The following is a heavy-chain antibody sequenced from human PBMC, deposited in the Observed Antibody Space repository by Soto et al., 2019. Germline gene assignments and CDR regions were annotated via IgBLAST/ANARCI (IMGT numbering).Heavy chain of an antibody. CDR3: ARGGGSGRMYYFDY. J-gene: IGHJ4*02. Sequence: QVQLVHSGAEVKKPGSSVKVSCKASGGTFSSYTISWVRQAPGQGLEWMGRIIPILGIANYAQKFQGRVTITADKSTSTAYMELSSLRSEDTAVYYCARGGGSGRMYYFDYWGQGTLVTVSS. V-gene: IGHV1-69*02. D-gene: IGHD6-19*01. CDR1: GGTFSSYT. CDR2: IIPILGIA.